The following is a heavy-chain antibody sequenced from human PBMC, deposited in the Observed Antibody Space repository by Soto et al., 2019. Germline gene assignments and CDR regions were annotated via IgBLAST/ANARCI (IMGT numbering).Heavy chain of an antibody. CDR1: GFTFSSYA. CDR2: ISGSGGST. CDR3: AKGVFSVGAMTKGAFDI. V-gene: IGHV3-23*01. D-gene: IGHD1-26*01. J-gene: IGHJ3*02. Sequence: EVQLLESGGSLVQPGGSLRLSCAASGFTFSSYAMSWVRQAPGKGLEWVSAISGSGGSTYYADSVKGRFTISRDNSKNTLYLQMNSLRAEDTAVYYCAKGVFSVGAMTKGAFDIWGQGTMVTVSS.